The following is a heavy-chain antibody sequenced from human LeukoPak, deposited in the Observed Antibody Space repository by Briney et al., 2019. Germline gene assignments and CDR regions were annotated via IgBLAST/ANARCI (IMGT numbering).Heavy chain of an antibody. J-gene: IGHJ6*03. Sequence: SETLSLTCTVSGGSISSGSYYWSWIRQPAGKGLEWIGRIYTSGSTNYNHSLKSRVTISVDTSKNPFSLKLSSVTAADTAVYYCASSQEDIVVVPAASQGYYYYMDVWGKGTAVTVSS. V-gene: IGHV4-61*02. CDR1: GGSISSGSYY. D-gene: IGHD2-2*01. CDR3: ASSQEDIVVVPAASQGYYYYMDV. CDR2: IYTSGST.